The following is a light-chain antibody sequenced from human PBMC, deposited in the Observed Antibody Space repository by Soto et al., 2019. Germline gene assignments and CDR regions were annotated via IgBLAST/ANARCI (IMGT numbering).Light chain of an antibody. Sequence: DIQMTQSPSTLSASVGDRVTITCRASQSISTWLAWYQQKPGKAPKLLIYKASSLESGVPSRFSGSGSGTEFTLTISSLQPDDFATYHCQQYNTFSNTFCQGTKLEIK. V-gene: IGKV1-5*03. J-gene: IGKJ2*01. CDR3: QQYNTFSNT. CDR1: QSISTW. CDR2: KAS.